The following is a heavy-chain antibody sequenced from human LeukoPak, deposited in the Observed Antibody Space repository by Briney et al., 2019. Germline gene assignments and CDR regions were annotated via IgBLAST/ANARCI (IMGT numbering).Heavy chain of an antibody. CDR1: GGSFSGYY. CDR2: INHSGST. J-gene: IGHJ4*02. Sequence: SETLSLTCAVSGGSFSGYYWSWIRQSPGKGLESIGEINHSGSTNYNPSLKSRVTISVDTSMNQFSLKLSSVTAADTAVYYCARGIVGATRGLFDYWGQGSLVTVSS. V-gene: IGHV4-34*01. CDR3: ARGIVGATRGLFDY. D-gene: IGHD1-26*01.